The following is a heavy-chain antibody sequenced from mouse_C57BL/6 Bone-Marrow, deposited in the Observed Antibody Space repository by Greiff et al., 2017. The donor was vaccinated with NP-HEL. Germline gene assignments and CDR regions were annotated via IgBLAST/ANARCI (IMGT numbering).Heavy chain of an antibody. CDR3: ARRVRDYDGY. CDR2: IYPGTGST. V-gene: IGHV1-55*01. D-gene: IGHD2-4*01. CDR1: GYTFPPYR. Sequence: QVQLQQPGAELVNPGASVKMSCKASGYTFPPYRLPVGKTMRLPCLYFIFSIYPGTGSTNSNEKFKSKATLTVDTSSSTAYMQLSSLTSEDSAVYYCARRVRDYDGYWGQGTTLTVSS. J-gene: IGHJ2*01.